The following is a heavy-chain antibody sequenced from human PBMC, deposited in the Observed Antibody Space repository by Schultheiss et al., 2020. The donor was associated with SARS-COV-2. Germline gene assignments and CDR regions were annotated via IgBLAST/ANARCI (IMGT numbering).Heavy chain of an antibody. D-gene: IGHD5-24*01. J-gene: IGHJ6*02. CDR2: IYYSGST. Sequence: GSLRLSCTVSGGSISSGGYYWSWIRQHPGKGLEWIGYIYYSGSTNYNPSLKSRVTISVDTSKNQFSLKLSSVTAADTAVYYCARGGTRRDGYKNTPYYYYGMDVWGQGTTVTVSS. V-gene: IGHV4-61*08. CDR1: GGSISSGGYY. CDR3: ARGGTRRDGYKNTPYYYYGMDV.